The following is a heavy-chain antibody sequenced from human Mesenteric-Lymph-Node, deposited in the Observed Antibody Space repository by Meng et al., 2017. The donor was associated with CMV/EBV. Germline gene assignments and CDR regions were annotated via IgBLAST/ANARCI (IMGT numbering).Heavy chain of an antibody. CDR2: ISGSGGST. CDR1: GFTFSSYA. Sequence: ETLSLTCAASGFTFSSYAMSWVRQAPGKGLEWVSAISGSGGSTYYADSVKGRFTISRDNSKNTLYLQMNSLRAEDTAVYYCAKSGLETPFDYWGQGTLVTVSS. V-gene: IGHV3-23*01. D-gene: IGHD2-15*01. CDR3: AKSGLETPFDY. J-gene: IGHJ4*02.